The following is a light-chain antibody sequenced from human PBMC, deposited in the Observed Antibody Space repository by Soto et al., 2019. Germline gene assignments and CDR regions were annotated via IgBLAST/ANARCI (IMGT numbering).Light chain of an antibody. J-gene: IGKJ1*01. CDR3: QQYGSSPRT. V-gene: IGKV3-20*01. CDR1: QSVSSNY. CDR2: GAS. Sequence: EIVMTQSPATLSASPGARATLSCRASQSVSSNYLAWYQQKPGQAPRLLIYGASSRATGIPDRFSGSGSGTDFTLTISRLEPEDFTVYYCQQYGSSPRTFGQGTKV.